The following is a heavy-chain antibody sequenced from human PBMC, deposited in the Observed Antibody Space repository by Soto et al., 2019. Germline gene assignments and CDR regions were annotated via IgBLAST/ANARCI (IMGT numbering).Heavy chain of an antibody. J-gene: IGHJ4*02. D-gene: IGHD4-17*01. V-gene: IGHV4-61*08. CDR3: ASTPYGDYVWYFDY. CDR2: IYYSGST. Sequence: SETLSLTCTVSGGSISSGGYYWSWIRQHPGKGLEWIGYIYYSGSTNYNPSLKSRVTISVDTSKNQFSLKLSSVTAADTAVYYCASTPYGDYVWYFDYWGQGTLVTVSS. CDR1: GGSISSGGYY.